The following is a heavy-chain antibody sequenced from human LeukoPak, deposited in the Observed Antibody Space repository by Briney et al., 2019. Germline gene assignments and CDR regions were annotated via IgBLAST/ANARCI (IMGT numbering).Heavy chain of an antibody. CDR2: ISGSGGST. D-gene: IGHD3-16*01. V-gene: IGHV3-23*01. CDR1: GFTFSTYA. J-gene: IGHJ4*02. Sequence: GGSLRLSCAASGFTFSTYAMSWVRQAPGKGLEWVSGISGSGGSTYYADSVKGRFTISRDNSKNTLYLQMNSLRAEDTAVYYCAKSRGPNTFGGVHDYWGQGTLVTVSS. CDR3: AKSRGPNTFGGVHDY.